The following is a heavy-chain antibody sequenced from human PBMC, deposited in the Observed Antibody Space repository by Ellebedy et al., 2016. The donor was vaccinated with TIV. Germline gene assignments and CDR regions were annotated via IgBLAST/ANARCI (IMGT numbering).Heavy chain of an antibody. V-gene: IGHV1-8*01. CDR1: GDTLTKYY. CDR3: ARDRGGNQYGMDV. J-gene: IGHJ6*02. D-gene: IGHD3-10*01. Sequence: ASVKVSCKASGDTLTKYYMHWVRQATGQGLEWMGWMNPNSGNTGYAQKFQGRVTMTRNTSISTAYMELSSLRSEDTAVYYCARDRGGNQYGMDVWGQGIMVTVSS. CDR2: MNPNSGNT.